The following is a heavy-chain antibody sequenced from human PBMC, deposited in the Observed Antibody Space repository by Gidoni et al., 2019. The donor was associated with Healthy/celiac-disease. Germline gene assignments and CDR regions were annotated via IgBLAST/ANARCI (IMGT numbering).Heavy chain of an antibody. Sequence: QVQLVQSGAEVKKPGASVKVSCKVSGYTLTELSMHWVRQAPGKGLEWMGGFDPEDGETIYAQKFQGRVTMTEDTSTDTAYMELSSLRSEDTAVYYCATAGYGTMVRGVMIYYYYGMDVWGQGTTVTVSS. J-gene: IGHJ6*02. CDR1: GYTLTELS. CDR3: ATAGYGTMVRGVMIYYYYGMDV. CDR2: FDPEDGET. D-gene: IGHD3-10*01. V-gene: IGHV1-24*01.